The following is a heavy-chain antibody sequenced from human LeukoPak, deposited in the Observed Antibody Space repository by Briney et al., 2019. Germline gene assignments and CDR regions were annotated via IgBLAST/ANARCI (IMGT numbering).Heavy chain of an antibody. V-gene: IGHV3-30*02. D-gene: IGHD3-22*01. J-gene: IGHJ4*02. CDR3: AKDFGTSIVVVMIGYFDY. CDR2: IRYDGSNK. Sequence: GGSLRLSCAASGFTFSSYGMHWVRQAPGKGLEWVAFIRYDGSNKYYADSVKGRFTISRDNSKNTLYLQMNSLRAEDTAVYYCAKDFGTSIVVVMIGYFDYWGQGTLVTVSS. CDR1: GFTFSSYG.